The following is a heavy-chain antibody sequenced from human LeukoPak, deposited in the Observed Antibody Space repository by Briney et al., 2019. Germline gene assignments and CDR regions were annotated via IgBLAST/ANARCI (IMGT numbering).Heavy chain of an antibody. D-gene: IGHD3-3*01. Sequence: GGSLRLSCAASGFTFSSYWMSWVRQAPGKGLEWVANIKQDGSEKCYVDSVKGRFTISRDNAKNSLYLQMNSLRAEDTAVYYCARDSNYDFWSGYQYPSDYWGQGTLVTVPS. CDR1: GFTFSSYW. CDR2: IKQDGSEK. V-gene: IGHV3-7*01. J-gene: IGHJ4*02. CDR3: ARDSNYDFWSGYQYPSDY.